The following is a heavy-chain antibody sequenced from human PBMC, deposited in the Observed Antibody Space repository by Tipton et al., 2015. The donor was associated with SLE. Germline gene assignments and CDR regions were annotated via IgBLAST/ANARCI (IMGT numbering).Heavy chain of an antibody. D-gene: IGHD5-24*01. CDR3: ARGDANSGDY. J-gene: IGHJ4*02. Sequence: SLRLSCAASEFTFSRYWMSWVRQAPGKGLEWVANINQDGSEKNYVDPVRGRFTISRDNANNSLYPQMNSLRDEDTAVYYCARGDANSGDYWGQGTLATVSS. V-gene: IGHV3-7*04. CDR2: INQDGSEK. CDR1: EFTFSRYW.